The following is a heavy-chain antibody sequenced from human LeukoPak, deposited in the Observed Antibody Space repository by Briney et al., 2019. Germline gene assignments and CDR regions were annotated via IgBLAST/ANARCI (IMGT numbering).Heavy chain of an antibody. J-gene: IGHJ4*02. CDR2: MNPNSGNT. CDR1: GYTFTSYD. Sequence: ASVKVSCKASGYTFTSYDINWVRQATGQGLEWMGWMNPNSGNTGYAQKFQGRVTMTRNTSISTDYMELSSLRSEDTAVYYCARGLDGSSWYASGYWGQGTLVTVSS. V-gene: IGHV1-8*01. D-gene: IGHD6-13*01. CDR3: ARGLDGSSWYASGY.